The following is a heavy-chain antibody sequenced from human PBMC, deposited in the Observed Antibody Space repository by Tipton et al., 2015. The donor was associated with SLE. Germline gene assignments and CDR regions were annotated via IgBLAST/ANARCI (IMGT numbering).Heavy chain of an antibody. D-gene: IGHD4-11*01. CDR1: GYTFTGYY. CDR3: ARTACSNYGWFDP. Sequence: QLVQSGAEVKKPGASVKVSCKASGYTFTGYYMHWVRQAPGQGLEWMGRINPNSGGTNYAQKFQGRVTMTRDTSISTAYMELSRLRSYDTAVYYGARTACSNYGWFDPWGQGTLVTVSS. J-gene: IGHJ5*02. CDR2: INPNSGGT. V-gene: IGHV1-2*06.